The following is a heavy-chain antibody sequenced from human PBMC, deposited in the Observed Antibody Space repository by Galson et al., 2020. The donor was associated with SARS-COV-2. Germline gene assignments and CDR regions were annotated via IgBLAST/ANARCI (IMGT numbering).Heavy chain of an antibody. CDR3: ARLHYGEYAPEAFDI. V-gene: IGHV4-30-2*01. CDR2: TSLTGGT. Sequence: SETPSPTCAVPVTSMSSGSYSWKWIRQPPGKGLVWIGYTSLTGGTYYNPSLKSRVTISGDRSKNQFSLRLSSVTAADTAVYYCARLHYGEYAPEAFDIWGPGTRVTVAS. D-gene: IGHD4-17*01. CDR1: VTSMSSGSYS. J-gene: IGHJ3*02.